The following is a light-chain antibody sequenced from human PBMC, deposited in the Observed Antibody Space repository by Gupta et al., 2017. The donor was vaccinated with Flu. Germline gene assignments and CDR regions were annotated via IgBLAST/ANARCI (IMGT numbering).Light chain of an antibody. Sequence: EIVMTQSPATLSVSPGERATLSCRASQSVSNNLAWYQQKPGQAPRLLIYGASTRATGIPARFSGRGSGTELTLTISSLQSEDLAVYYCQQYNNWPPFTFGEGTKVEIK. CDR1: QSVSNN. CDR3: QQYNNWPPFT. J-gene: IGKJ2*01. V-gene: IGKV3-15*01. CDR2: GAS.